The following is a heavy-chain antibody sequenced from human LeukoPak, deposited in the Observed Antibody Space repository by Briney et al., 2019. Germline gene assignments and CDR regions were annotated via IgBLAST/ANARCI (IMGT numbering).Heavy chain of an antibody. V-gene: IGHV1-2*02. Sequence: ASVKVSCKASGYTFTGYYLHWVRQAPGQGLEWMGWINPNSGGTNYAQKFQGRVTMTRDKSISTAYMELSSLRSDDTAAYYCARGGIVVVPAAIPSYYYYGMDVWGQGTTVTVSS. CDR2: INPNSGGT. CDR3: ARGGIVVVPAAIPSYYYYGMDV. J-gene: IGHJ6*02. CDR1: GYTFTGYY. D-gene: IGHD2-2*02.